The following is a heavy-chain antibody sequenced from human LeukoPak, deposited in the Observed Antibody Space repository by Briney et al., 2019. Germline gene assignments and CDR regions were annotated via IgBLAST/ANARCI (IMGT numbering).Heavy chain of an antibody. Sequence: GASVKVSCKASGYTFTSYGISWVRQAPGQGLEWMGWISAYNGNTNYAQKLQGRVTMTTDTSTSTAYMELRSLRSDDTAVYYCARDPGIAAAGTGLNSPIPVFDYWGQGTLVTVSS. CDR3: ARDPGIAAAGTGLNSPIPVFDY. CDR1: GYTFTSYG. J-gene: IGHJ4*02. CDR2: ISAYNGNT. V-gene: IGHV1-18*01. D-gene: IGHD6-13*01.